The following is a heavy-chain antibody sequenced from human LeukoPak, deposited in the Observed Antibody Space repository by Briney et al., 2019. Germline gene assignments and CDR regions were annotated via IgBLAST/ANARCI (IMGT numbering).Heavy chain of an antibody. Sequence: GGSLRLSCVASGFTFNTYGMHWVRQAPGKGLEWVAFINYDERKKNYIDSVKGRFTISRDNSRNTLYLEMNSLGAEDKAVYYCARSQWELPGDFDYWGQGTLVTVSS. V-gene: IGHV3-30*02. CDR1: GFTFNTYG. CDR3: ARSQWELPGDFDY. D-gene: IGHD1-26*01. J-gene: IGHJ4*02. CDR2: INYDERKK.